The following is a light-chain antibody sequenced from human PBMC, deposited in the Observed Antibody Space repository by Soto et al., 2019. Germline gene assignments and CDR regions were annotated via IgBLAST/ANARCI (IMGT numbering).Light chain of an antibody. V-gene: IGKV1-5*03. CDR2: RAS. J-gene: IGKJ1*01. CDR3: QQFKPTSLTRT. Sequence: DIQMTQSPSTLSASVGDRVTITCRASQSISDWLAWYQQKPGKAPKLLIYRASSLESGVPLRFSGSGSGTDFTLIISILQPDDFATYACQQFKPTSLTRTFGHGTKADI. CDR1: QSISDW.